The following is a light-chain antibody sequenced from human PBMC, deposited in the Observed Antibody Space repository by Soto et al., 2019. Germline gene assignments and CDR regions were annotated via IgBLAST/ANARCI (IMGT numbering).Light chain of an antibody. CDR1: SSDVGGYNY. CDR2: ELN. CDR3: SSYTSSSTWV. V-gene: IGLV2-14*01. J-gene: IGLJ3*02. Sequence: QSALTQPASVSGSPGQSITISCTGTSSDVGGYNYVSWYQQHPGKAPKLMIYELNNRPSGVSNRFSGSKSGNTASLTISGLQAEDEADYYCSSYTSSSTWVFGGGTKVTVL.